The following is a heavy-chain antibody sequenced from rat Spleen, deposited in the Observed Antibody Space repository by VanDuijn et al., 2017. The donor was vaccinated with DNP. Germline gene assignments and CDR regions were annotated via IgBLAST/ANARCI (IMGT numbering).Heavy chain of an antibody. CDR3: VTRGTGNDNWFAY. Sequence: EVQLVESGGDLLQPGRSLKLSCAASGFTFSDYNMAWVRQAPTKGLEWVASITNSGGSIYYLPSLNDRFTISRDNAQDILYLQMNNLGSEDTAVYYCVTRGTGNDNWFAYWGQGTLVTVSS. J-gene: IGHJ3*01. CDR2: ITNSGGSI. CDR1: GFTFSDYN. V-gene: IGHV5S23*01. D-gene: IGHD5-1*01.